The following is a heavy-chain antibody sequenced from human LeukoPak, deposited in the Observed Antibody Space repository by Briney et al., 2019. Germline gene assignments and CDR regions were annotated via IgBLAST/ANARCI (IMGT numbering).Heavy chain of an antibody. CDR1: GFTFSSYT. Sequence: GGSLRLSCAASGFTFSSYTMSWVRQAPGKGLEWVANIKQDGSEKNYVGSVKGRFTIARDNAKNSLYLQMNSLRAEDTAVYYCARSSITMVRGVIKSTTSWYHYYNMDVWGKGTTVTISS. D-gene: IGHD3-10*01. CDR2: IKQDGSEK. J-gene: IGHJ6*03. CDR3: ARSSITMVRGVIKSTTSWYHYYNMDV. V-gene: IGHV3-7*01.